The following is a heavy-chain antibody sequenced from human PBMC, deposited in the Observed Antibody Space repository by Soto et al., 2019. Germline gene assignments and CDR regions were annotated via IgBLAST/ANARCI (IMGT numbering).Heavy chain of an antibody. V-gene: IGHV1-46*01. CDR2: INPNGGIT. J-gene: IGHJ4*02. D-gene: IGHD5-18*01. CDR1: GYTFTHHY. CDR3: ATSVNSAMAFDY. Sequence: QVQLVQSGAEVKKPGASVRVSCKASGYTFTHHYIHWVRQAPGQGLEWMGIINPNGGITTYAQKFRAGFSMTRDTSTSTVYLELSSLRSEDSAVYYCATSVNSAMAFDYWGQGTLVTVSS.